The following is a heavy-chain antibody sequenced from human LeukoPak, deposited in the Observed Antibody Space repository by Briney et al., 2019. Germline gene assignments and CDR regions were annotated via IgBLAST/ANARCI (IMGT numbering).Heavy chain of an antibody. Sequence: SETLSLTCTVSGDSISSGTYYWSWLRQPAGKGLEWIGRIHTSGSTNYNPSLKSRVTISLDTSKNQFSLKVTSVTAADTAVYYCTRGPASTELWLDYFDYWGQGTLVTVSS. CDR2: IHTSGST. D-gene: IGHD3-10*01. CDR3: TRGPASTELWLDYFDY. CDR1: GDSISSGTYY. V-gene: IGHV4-61*02. J-gene: IGHJ4*02.